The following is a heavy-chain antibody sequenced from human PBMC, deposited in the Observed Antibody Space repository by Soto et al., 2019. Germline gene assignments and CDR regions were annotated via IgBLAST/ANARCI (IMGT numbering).Heavy chain of an antibody. J-gene: IGHJ4*02. V-gene: IGHV3-30-3*01. CDR3: ARGGLLVRFGRYSSGWANY. CDR1: GFTFSSYA. D-gene: IGHD6-19*01. CDR2: ISYDGSNK. Sequence: PGGSLRLSCAASGFTFSSYAMHWVRQAPGKGLERVAVISYDGSNKYYADSVKGRFTISRDNSKNTLYLQMNSLRAEDTAVYYCARGGLLVRFGRYSSGWANYWGQGTLVTVSS.